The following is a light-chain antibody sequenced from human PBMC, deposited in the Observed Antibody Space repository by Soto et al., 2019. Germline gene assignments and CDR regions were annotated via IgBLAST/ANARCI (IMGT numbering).Light chain of an antibody. Sequence: EIVLTQSPATLSLSPGERATLSCRASQSVSPYLAWFQQKPGQPPRLLIYGASSRAAGIPDRFSGSGSGTDFTLTVSRLESEDFAVYYCQQFGDAPYTFGQGTTLEI. CDR2: GAS. J-gene: IGKJ2*01. CDR3: QQFGDAPYT. CDR1: QSVSPY. V-gene: IGKV3-20*01.